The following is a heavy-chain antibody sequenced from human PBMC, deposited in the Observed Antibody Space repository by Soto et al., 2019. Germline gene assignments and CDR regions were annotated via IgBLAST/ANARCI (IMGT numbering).Heavy chain of an antibody. Sequence: EVQLLESGGGLVQPGGSLRLSCAASGFTFSSYAMSWVRQAPGKGLEWVSAISGSGGSTYYADSVKGRFTISRDNSKNTLYLQMNSLRAEDTAVYYCARSPVSGWEYYYYGMDVWGQGTTVTVSS. V-gene: IGHV3-23*01. CDR1: GFTFSSYA. CDR2: ISGSGGST. J-gene: IGHJ6*02. D-gene: IGHD6-19*01. CDR3: ARSPVSGWEYYYYGMDV.